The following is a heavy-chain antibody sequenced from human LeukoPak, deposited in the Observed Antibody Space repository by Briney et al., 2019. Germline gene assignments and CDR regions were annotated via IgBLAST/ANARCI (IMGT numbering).Heavy chain of an antibody. CDR1: GGSFSGYY. CDR3: ARGRSIITP. CDR2: INHSGST. J-gene: IGHJ5*02. V-gene: IGHV4-34*01. Sequence: PSETLSLTCAVYGGSFSGYYWSWIRQPPGKGLEWIGEINHSGSTNYNPSLKSPVTISVDTSKNQFSLKLSSVTAADTAVYYCARGRSIITPWGQGTLVTVSS. D-gene: IGHD3-16*01.